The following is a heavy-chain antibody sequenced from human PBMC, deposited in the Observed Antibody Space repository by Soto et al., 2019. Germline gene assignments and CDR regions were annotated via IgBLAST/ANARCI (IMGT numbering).Heavy chain of an antibody. CDR3: ARPPKRYCSSTSCWVGYYYYYMDV. CDR2: INHSGST. J-gene: IGHJ6*03. CDR1: GGSFSGYY. D-gene: IGHD2-2*01. V-gene: IGHV4-34*01. Sequence: SETLSLTCAVYGGSFSGYYWSWIRQPPGKGLEWIGEINHSGSTNYNPSLKSRVTISVDTSKNQFSLKLSSVTTADTAVYYCARPPKRYCSSTSCWVGYYYYYMDVWGKGTTVTVSS.